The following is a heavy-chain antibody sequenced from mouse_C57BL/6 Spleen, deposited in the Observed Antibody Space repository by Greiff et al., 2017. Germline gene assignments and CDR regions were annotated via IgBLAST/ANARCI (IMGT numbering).Heavy chain of an antibody. Sequence: DVMLVESGGGLVKPGGSLKLSCAASGFTFSDYGMHWVRQAPEKGLEGVAYISSGSSTIYYADTVKGRFTISRDNAKNTMLVQRNRLRAEDTAMDYCAKWWDDGGTGTTGNVS. CDR3: AKWWDD. CDR1: GFTFSDYG. CDR2: ISSGSSTI. D-gene: IGHD1-1*02. J-gene: IGHJ1*03. V-gene: IGHV5-17*01.